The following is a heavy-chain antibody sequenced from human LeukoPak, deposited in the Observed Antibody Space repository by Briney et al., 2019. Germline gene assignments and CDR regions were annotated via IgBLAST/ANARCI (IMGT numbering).Heavy chain of an antibody. J-gene: IGHJ4*02. V-gene: IGHV4-34*01. Sequence: TPSETLSLTCAVYGGSFSGYYWSWIRQPPGKGLEWIGEINHSGSTNYNPSLKGRVTISVDTSKNQFSLKLSSVTAADTAVYYCARGDYYFDYWGQGTLVTVSS. CDR2: INHSGST. CDR3: ARGDYYFDY. CDR1: GGSFSGYY.